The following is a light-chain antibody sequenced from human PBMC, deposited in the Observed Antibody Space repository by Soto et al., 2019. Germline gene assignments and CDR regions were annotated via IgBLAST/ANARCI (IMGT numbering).Light chain of an antibody. CDR2: EGS. CDR1: SSDVGSYNL. CDR3: CSYAGSSLYV. J-gene: IGLJ1*01. Sequence: QSALTQPASVSGSPGQSSTISFTGTSSDVGSYNLVSWYQQHPGKAPKLMIYEGSKRPSGVSNRFSGSKSGNTASLTISGLQAEDEADYYCCSYAGSSLYVFGTGTKVTVL. V-gene: IGLV2-23*01.